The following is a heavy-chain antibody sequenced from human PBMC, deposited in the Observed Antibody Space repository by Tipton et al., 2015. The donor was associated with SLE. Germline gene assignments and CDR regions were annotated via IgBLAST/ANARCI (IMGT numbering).Heavy chain of an antibody. D-gene: IGHD6-13*01. CDR3: AREGSSSSPGLVDH. J-gene: IGHJ5*02. CDR2: IYYSGST. Sequence: TLSLTCTVSGGSISSYYWSWIRQPPGKGLEWIGYIYYSGSTNYNPSLKSRVTISVDTSKNQFSLKLSSVTAADTAVYYCAREGSSSSPGLVDHWGQGTLVTVTS. V-gene: IGHV4-59*01. CDR1: GGSISSYY.